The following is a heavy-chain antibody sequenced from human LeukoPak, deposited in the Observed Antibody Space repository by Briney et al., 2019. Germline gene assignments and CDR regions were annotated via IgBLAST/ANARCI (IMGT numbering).Heavy chain of an antibody. CDR1: GGSISSYY. D-gene: IGHD5-24*01. CDR3: ARAGRDGYTFDY. J-gene: IGHJ4*02. V-gene: IGHV4-59*08. Sequence: SETLSLTCTVSGGSISSYYWSWIRQPPGKGLEWIGYIHYSGSTNYNPSLKSRVTISVDTSKNQFSPKLSSVTAADTAVYYCARAGRDGYTFDYWGQGTLVTVSS. CDR2: IHYSGST.